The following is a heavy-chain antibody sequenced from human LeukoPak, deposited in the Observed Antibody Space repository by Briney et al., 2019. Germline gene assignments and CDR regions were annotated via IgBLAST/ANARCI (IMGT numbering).Heavy chain of an antibody. J-gene: IGHJ4*02. CDR1: GGSVTSYY. CDR3: ARSTVDTAMVLGY. Sequence: SETLSLTCIVSGGSVTSYYWSWIRRPPGKGLEWIGYISYIGNTKYNPSLKSRVTISIDASKNQLSLKLSSVTAADTAVYYCARSTVDTAMVLGYWGQGTLITVSS. D-gene: IGHD5-18*01. CDR2: ISYIGNT. V-gene: IGHV4-59*02.